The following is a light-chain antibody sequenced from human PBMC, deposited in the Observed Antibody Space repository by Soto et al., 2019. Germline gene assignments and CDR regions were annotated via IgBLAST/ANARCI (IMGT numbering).Light chain of an antibody. Sequence: DIQMTQSPSSLSASVEDRVIITCRASQSISNHLNWYQHKPGKAPKLLIYSASTLQSGAPSRFSGSGSGTDFTLTISSLQPEDFATYYCQQSYSTPRTFGQGTKVDIK. CDR2: SAS. J-gene: IGKJ1*01. CDR3: QQSYSTPRT. V-gene: IGKV1-39*01. CDR1: QSISNH.